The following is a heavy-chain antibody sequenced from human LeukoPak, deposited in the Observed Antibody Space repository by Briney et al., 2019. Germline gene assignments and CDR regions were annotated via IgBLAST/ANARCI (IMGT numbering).Heavy chain of an antibody. CDR1: GGSISSGGYY. J-gene: IGHJ4*02. CDR2: IYYSGST. Sequence: RASETLSLTGTVSGGSISSGGYYWSWIRQHPGKGLEWIGYIYYSGSTYYNPSLKSRVTISVDTSKNQFSLKLSSVTAADTAVYYCARAHLDYGTYDYWGQGTLATVSS. D-gene: IGHD4-17*01. CDR3: ARAHLDYGTYDY. V-gene: IGHV4-31*03.